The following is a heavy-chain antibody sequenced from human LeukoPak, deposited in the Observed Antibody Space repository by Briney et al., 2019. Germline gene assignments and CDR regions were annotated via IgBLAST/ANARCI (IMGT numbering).Heavy chain of an antibody. Sequence: PGGSLRLSCAASGFTFSIYWMSWVRQAPGKGLEWVANIKQDGSEKYYVDSVKGRFTISRDNAKNSLHLQLNSLRAEDTAVYYCARLYGSGSHTQGPFDYWGQGTLVTVSS. D-gene: IGHD3-10*01. CDR1: GFTFSIYW. CDR2: IKQDGSEK. V-gene: IGHV3-7*01. CDR3: ARLYGSGSHTQGPFDY. J-gene: IGHJ4*02.